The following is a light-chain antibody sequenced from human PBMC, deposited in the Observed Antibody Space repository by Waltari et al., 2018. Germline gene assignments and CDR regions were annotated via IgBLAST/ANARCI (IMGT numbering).Light chain of an antibody. V-gene: IGLV2-23*02. J-gene: IGLJ3*02. CDR3: CSFANDSRV. CDR1: TSDIGTYDV. CDR2: EVS. Sequence: QSALTQPASVSGSPGQSITISCTGTTSDIGTYDVVSWFQQRPGTAPQLLISEVSKRPSQISQRFSGSKSGNTASLTISGLQAEDEADYYCCSFANDSRVFGGGTKVTVL.